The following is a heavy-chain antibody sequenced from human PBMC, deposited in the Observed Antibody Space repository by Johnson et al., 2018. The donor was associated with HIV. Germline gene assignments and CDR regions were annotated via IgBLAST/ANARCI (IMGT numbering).Heavy chain of an antibody. Sequence: VQLVESGGGVVRPGGSLRLSCAASGFTFDDYGMSWVRKPPGKGLEWVSGINWNGGRTGYAESVKGRLTISRDNAKNSLYLQMNSLRAEDTALYYCARAVGGSYHDAFDSWGQGTMVTVSS. V-gene: IGHV3-20*04. CDR3: ARAVGGSYHDAFDS. J-gene: IGHJ3*02. CDR2: INWNGGRT. CDR1: GFTFDDYG. D-gene: IGHD1-26*01.